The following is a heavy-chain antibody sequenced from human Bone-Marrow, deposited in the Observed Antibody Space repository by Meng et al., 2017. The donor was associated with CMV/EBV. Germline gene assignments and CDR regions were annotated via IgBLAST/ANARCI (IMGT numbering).Heavy chain of an antibody. Sequence: GGSLRLSCTASGFTSGDYAISWVRQAPGKGLEWVGFIRSKAYGGTTDYAASVKGRFTISRDDSKRIAYLQMNSLKTEDTAVYYCTRDAGMIGSSATHYDFWSGYYPSFDYWGQGTLVTVSS. CDR1: GFTSGDYA. V-gene: IGHV3-49*04. D-gene: IGHD3-3*01. J-gene: IGHJ4*02. CDR3: TRDAGMIGSSATHYDFWSGYYPSFDY. CDR2: IRSKAYGGTT.